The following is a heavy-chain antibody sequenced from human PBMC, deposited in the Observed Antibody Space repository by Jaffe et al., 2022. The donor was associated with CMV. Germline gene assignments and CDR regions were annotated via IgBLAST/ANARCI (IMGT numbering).Heavy chain of an antibody. Sequence: QVQLQESGPGLVKPSETLSLTCTVSGGSISSYYWSWIRQPAGKGLEWIGRIYTSGSTNYNPSLKSRVTMSVDTSKNQFSLKLSSVTAADTAVYYCAREVAWELPSIYWFDPWGQGTLVTVSS. D-gene: IGHD1-26*01. CDR3: AREVAWELPSIYWFDP. J-gene: IGHJ5*02. CDR1: GGSISSYY. V-gene: IGHV4-4*07. CDR2: IYTSGST.